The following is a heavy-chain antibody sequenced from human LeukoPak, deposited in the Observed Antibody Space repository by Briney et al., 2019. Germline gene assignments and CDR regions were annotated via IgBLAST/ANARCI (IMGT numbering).Heavy chain of an antibody. D-gene: IGHD1-1*01. Sequence: GASVKVSCKASGGTFSSYAISWVRQAPGQGLEWMGGIIPIFGTANYAQKFQARVTITTDESTSTAYMELSSLRSEDTAVYYCARRRTGTSFSYFDYWGQGTLVTVSS. J-gene: IGHJ4*02. CDR1: GGTFSSYA. V-gene: IGHV1-69*05. CDR2: IIPIFGTA. CDR3: ARRRTGTSFSYFDY.